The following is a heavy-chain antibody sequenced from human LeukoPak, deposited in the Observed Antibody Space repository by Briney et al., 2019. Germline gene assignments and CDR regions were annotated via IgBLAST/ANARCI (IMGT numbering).Heavy chain of an antibody. J-gene: IGHJ4*02. D-gene: IGHD2-21*02. V-gene: IGHV3-33*01. CDR2: IWFDGSKK. CDR3: ARDGCGGDCYLADY. CDR1: GFIFSSYG. Sequence: GGSLRLSCAASGFIFSSYGMHWVRQAPGKGLEWVAVIWFDGSKKYYADYVKGRITISRDDSKNTLYLQMNSLRAEDTAVYYCARDGCGGDCYLADYWGQGTLVTVSS.